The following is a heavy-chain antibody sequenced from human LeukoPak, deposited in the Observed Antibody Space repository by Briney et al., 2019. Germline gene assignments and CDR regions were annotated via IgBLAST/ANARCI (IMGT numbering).Heavy chain of an antibody. CDR1: GFTFSSYE. Sequence: GGSLRLSCAASGFTFSSYEMNWVRQAPGKGLEWMAVISYDGSNKYYADSVKGRFTISRDNSKNTLYLQMNSLRAEDTAVYYCARDPVLLWFGELLGWGQGTLVTVSS. CDR2: ISYDGSNK. V-gene: IGHV3-30*04. CDR3: ARDPVLLWFGELLG. J-gene: IGHJ4*02. D-gene: IGHD3-10*01.